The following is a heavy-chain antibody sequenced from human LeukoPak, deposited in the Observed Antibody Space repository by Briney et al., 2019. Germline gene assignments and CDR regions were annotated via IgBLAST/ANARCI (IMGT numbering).Heavy chain of an antibody. Sequence: GGSLILSCAASGFTFSSYSMNWVRQAPGKGLEWVSSISSSSSYIYYADSVKGRFTISRDNAKNSLYLQMNSLRAEDTAVYYCARAPPRHSSSWTGPFDYWGQGTLVTVSS. V-gene: IGHV3-21*01. CDR1: GFTFSSYS. CDR3: ARAPPRHSSSWTGPFDY. CDR2: ISSSSSYI. D-gene: IGHD6-13*01. J-gene: IGHJ4*02.